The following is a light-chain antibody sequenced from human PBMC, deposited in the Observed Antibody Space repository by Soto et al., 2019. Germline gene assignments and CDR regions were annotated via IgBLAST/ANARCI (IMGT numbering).Light chain of an antibody. Sequence: TCRASQGVANYFAWYQQKPGKAPNLLIYAASTLQGGVPSRFSGTGSGTEFTLTISSLQPDDFATYYCQQYNSYRTFGQGTKVDIK. CDR1: QGVANY. V-gene: IGKV1-9*01. J-gene: IGKJ1*01. CDR2: AAS. CDR3: QQYNSYRT.